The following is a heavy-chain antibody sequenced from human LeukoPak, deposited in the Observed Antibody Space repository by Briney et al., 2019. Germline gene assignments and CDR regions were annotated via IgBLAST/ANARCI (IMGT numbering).Heavy chain of an antibody. V-gene: IGHV3-66*01. D-gene: IGHD2-2*01. CDR2: IYSGGST. Sequence: GGSLRLSCAASGFTVSSNYMSWVRQAPGKGLEWVSVIYSGGSTYYADSVKGRFTISRDNSKNTLYLQMNSLRAEDTAVYYCARDNIVVVPDHPGFDYWGQGTLVTVSS. CDR3: ARDNIVVVPDHPGFDY. CDR1: GFTVSSNY. J-gene: IGHJ4*02.